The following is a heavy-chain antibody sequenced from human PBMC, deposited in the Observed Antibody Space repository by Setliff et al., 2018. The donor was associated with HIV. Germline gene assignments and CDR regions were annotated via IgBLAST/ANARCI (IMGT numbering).Heavy chain of an antibody. D-gene: IGHD3-10*01. J-gene: IGHJ3*02. Sequence: SETLSLTCTVSGYSISSDYYGGWIRQPPGKGLEWIGSFSPRGRTYQNASLKSRVTISVDRSKNQFSLKLTSVTAADTAIYYCASTTSGVSWSDPAHAFGIWGQGTMVTVSS. CDR2: FSPRGRT. CDR3: ASTTSGVSWSDPAHAFGI. V-gene: IGHV4-38-2*02. CDR1: GYSISSDYY.